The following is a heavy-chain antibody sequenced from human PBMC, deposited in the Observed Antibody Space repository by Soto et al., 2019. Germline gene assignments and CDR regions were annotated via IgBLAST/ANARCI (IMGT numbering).Heavy chain of an antibody. CDR3: AREQGSGWYFDY. CDR2: ISYDGSNK. J-gene: IGHJ4*02. Sequence: GGSLRLSCAASGFTFSSYAMHWVRQAPGKGLEWVAVISYDGSNKYYADSVKGRFTISRDNSKNTLYLQMNSLRAEDTAVYYCAREQGSGWYFDYWGQGTLVTVSS. D-gene: IGHD6-19*01. V-gene: IGHV3-30*04. CDR1: GFTFSSYA.